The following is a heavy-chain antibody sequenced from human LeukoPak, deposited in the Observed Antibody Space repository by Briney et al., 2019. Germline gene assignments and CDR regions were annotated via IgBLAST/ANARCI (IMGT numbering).Heavy chain of an antibody. D-gene: IGHD1-26*01. V-gene: IGHV3-30*18. CDR3: AKAGYGSYYAFDI. J-gene: IGHJ3*02. CDR1: GFTFSTYG. CDR2: ISYGGSNK. Sequence: PGRSLRLSCVAFGFTFSTYGMHWVRQTPGKGLEWVTLISYGGSNKYYADSVKGRFTISRDNSENTLYLQMNSLRAEDTAVYYCAKAGYGSYYAFDIWGQGTMVTVSS.